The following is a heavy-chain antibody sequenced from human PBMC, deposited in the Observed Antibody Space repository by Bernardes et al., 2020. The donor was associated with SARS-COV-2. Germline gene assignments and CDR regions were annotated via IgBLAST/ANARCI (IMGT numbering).Heavy chain of an antibody. CDR3: ARDYYDSSGHLDAFDI. Sequence: GGSLRLSCAASGFTFSSYGMHWVRQAPGKGLEWVAVIWYDGSNKYYADSVKGRFTISRDNSKNTLYLQMNSLRAEDTAVYYCARDYYDSSGHLDAFDIWGQGTMVTVSS. V-gene: IGHV3-33*01. CDR1: GFTFSSYG. J-gene: IGHJ3*02. CDR2: IWYDGSNK. D-gene: IGHD3-22*01.